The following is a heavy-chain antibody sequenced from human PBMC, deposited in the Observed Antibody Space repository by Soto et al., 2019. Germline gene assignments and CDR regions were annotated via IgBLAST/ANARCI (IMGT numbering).Heavy chain of an antibody. D-gene: IGHD3-3*01. J-gene: IGHJ4*02. Sequence: GGSLRLSCAASGFTFSRHGMHWVRQAPGKGLEWVAVISYDGSNKYYADSVKGRFTISRDNSKNTLYLQMNSLRAEDTAVYYCARDQDFWSGYYYDYWGQGT. CDR2: ISYDGSNK. CDR3: ARDQDFWSGYYYDY. V-gene: IGHV3-30*19. CDR1: GFTFSRHG.